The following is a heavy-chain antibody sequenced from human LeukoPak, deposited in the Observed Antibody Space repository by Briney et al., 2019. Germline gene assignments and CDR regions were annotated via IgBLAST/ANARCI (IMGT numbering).Heavy chain of an antibody. Sequence: PGRSLRLSCAASGFTFSSYAMHWVRQAPGKGLEWVAVISYDGSNKYYADSVKGRFTISRDNSKNTLYLQMNSLKTEDTAVYYCTTSYYYDSSGASGFDYWGQGTLVTVSS. CDR3: TTSYYYDSSGASGFDY. J-gene: IGHJ4*02. D-gene: IGHD3-22*01. CDR1: GFTFSSYA. V-gene: IGHV3-30*04. CDR2: ISYDGSNK.